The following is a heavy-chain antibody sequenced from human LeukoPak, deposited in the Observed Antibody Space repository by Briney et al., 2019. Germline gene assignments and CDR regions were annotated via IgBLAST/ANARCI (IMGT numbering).Heavy chain of an antibody. D-gene: IGHD2-21*02. Sequence: GGSLRLSCTASGFTFGDYAMIWVRQAPGKGLEWVGFIRSKAYGGTTEYAASVKGRFTISRDDSKSIAYLQMNSLKTEDTAVYYCTRGGGDWTGLDAFDIWGQGTMVTVSS. V-gene: IGHV3-49*04. CDR2: IRSKAYGGTT. CDR1: GFTFGDYA. CDR3: TRGGGDWTGLDAFDI. J-gene: IGHJ3*02.